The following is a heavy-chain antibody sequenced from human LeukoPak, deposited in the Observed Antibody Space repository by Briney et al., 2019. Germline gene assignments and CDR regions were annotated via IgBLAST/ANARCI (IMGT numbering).Heavy chain of an antibody. D-gene: IGHD3-9*01. V-gene: IGHV1-18*01. Sequence: RASVKVSCKASGYTFTSYGISWVRQAPGQGLEWMGWISAYNSNTNYAQKLQGRVTMTTDTSTSTAYMELRSLRSDDTAVYYCARDEVYHILTGYERFDYWGQGTLVTVSS. CDR2: ISAYNSNT. J-gene: IGHJ4*02. CDR1: GYTFTSYG. CDR3: ARDEVYHILTGYERFDY.